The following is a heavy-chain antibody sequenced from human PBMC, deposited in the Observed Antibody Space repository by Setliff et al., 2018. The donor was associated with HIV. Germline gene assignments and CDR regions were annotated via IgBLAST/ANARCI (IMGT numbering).Heavy chain of an antibody. CDR2: INTTSSPI. Sequence: GGSLRLSCAASGFTFSSYSLNWVRQAPGKGLEWVAYINTTSSPIYYADSVKGRFTISRDNAKNSVYLQMNSLRAEDTAVYYCARDDPPGGNDYWGQGTLVTVSS. J-gene: IGHJ4*02. CDR3: ARDDPPGGNDY. CDR1: GFTFSSYS. D-gene: IGHD2-15*01. V-gene: IGHV3-48*04.